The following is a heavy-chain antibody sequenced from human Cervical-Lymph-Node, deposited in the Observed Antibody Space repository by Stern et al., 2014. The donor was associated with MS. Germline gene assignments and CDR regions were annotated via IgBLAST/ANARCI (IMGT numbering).Heavy chain of an antibody. J-gene: IGHJ4*02. Sequence: VQLVQSGAEVKKPGSSVKVSCKTSGGTFSNYAISWVRQAPGQGLEWMGGSTRIFDAANYAQKFQGRVTITADESTRTAYMELSSVRSDDTAMYYCARGDSEAPIYYFDYWGQGTLVTVSS. D-gene: IGHD2-21*01. CDR2: STRIFDAA. CDR1: GGTFSNYA. CDR3: ARGDSEAPIYYFDY. V-gene: IGHV1-69*01.